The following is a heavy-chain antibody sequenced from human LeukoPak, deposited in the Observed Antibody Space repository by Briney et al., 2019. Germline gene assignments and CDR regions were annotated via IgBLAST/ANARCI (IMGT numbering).Heavy chain of an antibody. V-gene: IGHV3-23*01. CDR3: AKDRSGWPFDAFDI. CDR2: ISGSGGSP. CDR1: GFTFSTYA. J-gene: IGHJ3*02. Sequence: PGGSLRLSCAASGFTFSTYAMNWVRQAPGKGLEWVSGISGSGGSPYYADSVKGRFTISRDNSKNTLYLQMNSLRAEDTAAYYCAKDRSGWPFDAFDIWGQGAMVTVS. D-gene: IGHD6-19*01.